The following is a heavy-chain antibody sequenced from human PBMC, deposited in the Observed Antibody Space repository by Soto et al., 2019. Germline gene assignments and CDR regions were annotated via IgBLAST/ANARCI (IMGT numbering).Heavy chain of an antibody. CDR2: IRSKAYGGTT. Sequence: HPGGSLRLSCTASGFTFGDNAMGWFRQAPGKGLEWVGFIRSKAYGGTTEFAASVKGRFTISRDDSKSIAYLQMNSLKTEDTAVYYCTRSLSGYQLSVWFDPWGQGTLVSVSS. CDR1: GFTFGDNA. D-gene: IGHD2-2*01. CDR3: TRSLSGYQLSVWFDP. J-gene: IGHJ5*02. V-gene: IGHV3-49*03.